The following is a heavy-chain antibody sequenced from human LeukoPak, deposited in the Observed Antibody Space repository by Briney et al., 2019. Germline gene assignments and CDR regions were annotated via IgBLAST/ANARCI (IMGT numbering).Heavy chain of an antibody. CDR3: VKHRDYGDL. CDR2: ISTNGAGT. D-gene: IGHD4-17*01. CDR1: GFILSDYA. J-gene: IGHJ5*02. Sequence: GGSLRLSCAASGFILSDYAVHWVRQAPGKGLEYVSAISTNGAGTYYADSVKGRLTISRDNSKNTVYLQLSSLRGDDTAVYYCVKHRDYGDLWGQGTLVTVSS. V-gene: IGHV3-64D*09.